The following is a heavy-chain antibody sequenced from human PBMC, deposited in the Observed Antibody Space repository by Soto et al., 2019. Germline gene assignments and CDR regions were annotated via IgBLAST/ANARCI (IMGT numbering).Heavy chain of an antibody. CDR1: GGTFSSYA. CDR3: ARDQKSSGWYYDYYYGMDV. Sequence: ASVKVSCKASGGTFSSYAISWVRQAPGQGLEWMGGIIPIFGTANYAQKFQGRVTITADESTSTAYMELSSLRSEDTAVYYCARDQKSSGWYYDYYYGMDVWGQGTTVTVSS. V-gene: IGHV1-69*13. J-gene: IGHJ6*02. CDR2: IIPIFGTA. D-gene: IGHD6-19*01.